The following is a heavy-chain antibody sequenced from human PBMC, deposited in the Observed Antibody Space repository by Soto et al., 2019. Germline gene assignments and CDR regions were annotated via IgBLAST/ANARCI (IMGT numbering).Heavy chain of an antibody. J-gene: IGHJ4*02. Sequence: QVQLQQWGAGLLKPSETLSLTCAVYGGSFSGYYWSWIRQPPGKGLEWIGEINHSGSANYPPSLPSRVAISADAATRQLSLTLLSVPVADSDVYSWARAGSNAWGAVSLWGQGTLLTVSS. CDR1: GGSFSGYY. CDR3: ARAGSNAWGAVSL. CDR2: INHSGSA. D-gene: IGHD3-10*01. V-gene: IGHV4-34*01.